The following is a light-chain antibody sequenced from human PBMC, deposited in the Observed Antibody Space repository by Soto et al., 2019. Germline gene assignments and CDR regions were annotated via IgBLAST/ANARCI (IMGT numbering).Light chain of an antibody. Sequence: NFMLTQPHSVSESPGKTVTISCTRSSGSIASNYVQWYQQRPGSSPTTVIYEDNRRPSGVPDRFSGSIDSSSNSACLTISGLETEDEADYYCQSYDSSNQVFGGGTKVTVL. CDR1: SGSIASNY. J-gene: IGLJ2*01. CDR3: QSYDSSNQV. V-gene: IGLV6-57*01. CDR2: EDN.